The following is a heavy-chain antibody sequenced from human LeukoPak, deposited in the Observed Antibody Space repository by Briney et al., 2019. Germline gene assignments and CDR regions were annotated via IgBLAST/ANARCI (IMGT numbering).Heavy chain of an antibody. CDR3: ARGQSHY. J-gene: IGHJ4*02. Sequence: GGSLRLSCAASGFTFSSYGMHWVRQAPAKGLEWVAVLWYDGSNKYYADSVKGRFTISRDNSKNTLYLQMNSLRAEDTAVYYCARGQSHYWGRGTLVTVSS. D-gene: IGHD5-24*01. CDR2: LWYDGSNK. CDR1: GFTFSSYG. V-gene: IGHV3-33*01.